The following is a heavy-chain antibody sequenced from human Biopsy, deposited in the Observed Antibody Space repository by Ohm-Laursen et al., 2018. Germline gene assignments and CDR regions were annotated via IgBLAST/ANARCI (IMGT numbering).Heavy chain of an antibody. CDR3: ARDDDTTGHYMILNH. D-gene: IGHD3-9*01. Sequence: SEFSFSSYGMHWVRQAPGKGLEWVAVIYYDGLNKEYADSVKGRFTISRDNSTNTLFLRMSSLRDEDSAVYYCARDDDTTGHYMILNHWGQGTLVTVSS. CDR2: IYYDGLNK. CDR1: EFSFSSYG. V-gene: IGHV3-33*02. J-gene: IGHJ5*02.